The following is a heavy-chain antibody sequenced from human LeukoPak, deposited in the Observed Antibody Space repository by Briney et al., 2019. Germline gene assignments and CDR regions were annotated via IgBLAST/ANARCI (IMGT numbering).Heavy chain of an antibody. Sequence: TGGSLRLSCAASGFTVSSNYMSWVRQAPGKGLEWVSVIYSGGSTYYADSVKGRFTISRDNSKNTLYLQMNSLRAGDTAIYYCVKRIQSALAAGYWGQGALVTVSS. D-gene: IGHD5-18*01. CDR3: VKRIQSALAAGY. J-gene: IGHJ4*02. V-gene: IGHV3-53*01. CDR1: GFTVSSNY. CDR2: IYSGGST.